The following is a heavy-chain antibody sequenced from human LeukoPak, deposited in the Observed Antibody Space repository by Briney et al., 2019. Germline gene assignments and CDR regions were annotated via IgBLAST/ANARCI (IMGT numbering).Heavy chain of an antibody. CDR3: ARDYARAAATIGYYFDY. Sequence: PGRSLRLSCAASGFTFSSYAMHWVRQAPGKGLEWVAVISYDGSNKYYADSVKGRFTISRDNSKNTLYLQMNSLRAEDTAVYYCARDYARAAATIGYYFDYWGQGTLVTVSS. D-gene: IGHD6-13*01. CDR1: GFTFSSYA. J-gene: IGHJ4*02. CDR2: ISYDGSNK. V-gene: IGHV3-30*04.